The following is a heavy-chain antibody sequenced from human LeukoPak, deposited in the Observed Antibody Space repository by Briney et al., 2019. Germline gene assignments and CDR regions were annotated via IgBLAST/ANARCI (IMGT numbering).Heavy chain of an antibody. CDR2: IYYSGST. Sequence: SETLSLICAVYGGSFSGYYWSWIRQPPGKGLEWIGYIYYSGSTNYNPSLKSRVTISVDTSKNQFSLKLSSVTAADTAVYYCARDRAGSPNWFDPWGQGTLVTVSS. J-gene: IGHJ5*02. V-gene: IGHV4-59*01. D-gene: IGHD3-10*01. CDR1: GGSFSGYY. CDR3: ARDRAGSPNWFDP.